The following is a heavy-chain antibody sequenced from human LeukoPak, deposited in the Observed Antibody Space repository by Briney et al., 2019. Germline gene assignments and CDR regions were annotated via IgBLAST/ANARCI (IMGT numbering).Heavy chain of an antibody. J-gene: IGHJ4*02. Sequence: GRSLRLSCAASGFTFSSYGMHWVRQAPGKGLEWVAVIWYDGSNKYYAASVKGRFTISRDNSKNTLYLQMNSLRAEDTAVYYCARAGGFRRELHLDYWGQGTLVTVSS. CDR2: IWYDGSNK. V-gene: IGHV3-33*01. D-gene: IGHD1-26*01. CDR3: ARAGGFRRELHLDY. CDR1: GFTFSSYG.